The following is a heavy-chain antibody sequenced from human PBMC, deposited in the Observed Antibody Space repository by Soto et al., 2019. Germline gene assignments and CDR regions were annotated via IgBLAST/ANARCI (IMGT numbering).Heavy chain of an antibody. V-gene: IGHV4-34*01. Sequence: PSETLSLTCAVYGGSFSGYYWSWIRQPPGKGLEWIGEINHSGSTNYNPSLKSRVTISVDTSKNQLSLKLSSVTAADTAVYYCARGPPRGYCSSTSCYYYYYYGMDVWGQGTTVTVSS. CDR2: INHSGST. CDR1: GGSFSGYY. D-gene: IGHD2-2*01. CDR3: ARGPPRGYCSSTSCYYYYYYGMDV. J-gene: IGHJ6*02.